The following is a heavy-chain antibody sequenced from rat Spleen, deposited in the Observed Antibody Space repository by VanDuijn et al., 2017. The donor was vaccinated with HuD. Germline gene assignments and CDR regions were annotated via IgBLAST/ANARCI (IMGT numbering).Heavy chain of an antibody. J-gene: IGHJ2*01. Sequence: EVQLVESGGALVQPGRSLKLPCAASGFTFSNYGMAWVRQAPTKGLEWVATINYDGSSTHYRDSVKGRFTISRDNAKSILFLQMDSLRSEDTAIHYCTTAGSLGYWGQGVMVTVSS. V-gene: IGHV5-29*01. D-gene: IGHD5-1*01. CDR2: INYDGSST. CDR1: GFTFSNYG. CDR3: TTAGSLGY.